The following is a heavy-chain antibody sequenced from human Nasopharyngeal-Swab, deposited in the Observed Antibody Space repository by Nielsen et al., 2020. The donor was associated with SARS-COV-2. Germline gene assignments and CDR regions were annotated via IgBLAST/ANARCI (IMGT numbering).Heavy chain of an antibody. CDR1: GDSITSSSYS. Sequence: SETLSLTCIVSGDSITSSSYSWGWIRQPPGKGLEYIGSVINHGTPDYNPSLKSRVSMSVDTSKNQFSLNLNSVTAADAAVYFCAKQRPHSTGGKKGFDFWGQGTLVTVSS. V-gene: IGHV4-39*01. J-gene: IGHJ4*02. D-gene: IGHD4-23*01. CDR3: AKQRPHSTGGKKGFDF. CDR2: VINHGTP.